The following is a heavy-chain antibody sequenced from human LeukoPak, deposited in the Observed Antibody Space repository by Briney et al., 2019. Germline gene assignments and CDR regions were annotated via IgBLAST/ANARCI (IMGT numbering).Heavy chain of an antibody. CDR3: ARASGSSAPLYAFDI. D-gene: IGHD1-26*01. Sequence: ASVKVSCKASGYTFTSYYMHWVRQAPGQGLEWMGIISPSGGSTSYAQKFQGRVTMTRDTSTSTVYMELSSLRSEDTAVYYCARASGSSAPLYAFDIWGQGTMVTVSS. CDR2: ISPSGGST. V-gene: IGHV1-46*01. J-gene: IGHJ3*02. CDR1: GYTFTSYY.